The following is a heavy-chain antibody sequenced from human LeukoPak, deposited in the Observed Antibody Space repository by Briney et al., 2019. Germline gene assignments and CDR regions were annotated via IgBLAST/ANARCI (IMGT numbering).Heavy chain of an antibody. V-gene: IGHV3-43D*03. CDR1: GFTFDDYA. Sequence: PGGSLRLSCAASGFTFDDYAMHWVRQAPGKGLEWVSLISWDGGSTYYADSVKGRFTISRDNSKNSLYLRMNSLRAEDTALYYCAKDIGGSGWYYYFDYWGQGTLVTVSS. D-gene: IGHD6-19*01. J-gene: IGHJ4*02. CDR2: ISWDGGST. CDR3: AKDIGGSGWYYYFDY.